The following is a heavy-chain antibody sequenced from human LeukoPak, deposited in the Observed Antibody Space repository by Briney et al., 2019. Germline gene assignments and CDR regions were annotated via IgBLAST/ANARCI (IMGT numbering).Heavy chain of an antibody. D-gene: IGHD6-6*01. V-gene: IGHV3-23*01. CDR3: AKTNLSPHRSSSGPRRGSLSYYYYMDV. J-gene: IGHJ6*03. CDR1: GLSFGSYT. Sequence: GGSLRLSCAPSGLSFGSYTMTWVRQAPGKGLEWVAGISSDGTITNYADSVKGRFTISRETTLNLQMDSLRAEDTATYYCAKTNLSPHRSSSGPRRGSLSYYYYMDVWGRGTTVTVSS. CDR2: ISSDGTIT.